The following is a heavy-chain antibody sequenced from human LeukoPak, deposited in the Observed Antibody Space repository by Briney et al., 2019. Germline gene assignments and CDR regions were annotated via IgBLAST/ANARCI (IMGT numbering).Heavy chain of an antibody. CDR3: AKGTSRDGYNYY. D-gene: IGHD5-24*01. V-gene: IGHV3-23*01. J-gene: IGHJ4*02. CDR1: GFTFSSYA. Sequence: GGSLRLSCAASGFTFSSYAMSWVRQAPGKGLEWVSAISGSGGSTYYADSVKGRFTISRDNSKNTLYLQMNSLRAGDTAVYYCAKGTSRDGYNYYWGQGTLVTVSS. CDR2: ISGSGGST.